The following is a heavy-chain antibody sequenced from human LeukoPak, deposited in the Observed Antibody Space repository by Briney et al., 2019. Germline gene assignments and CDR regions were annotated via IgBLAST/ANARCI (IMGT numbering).Heavy chain of an antibody. CDR2: INPNSGGT. V-gene: IGHV1-2*02. Sequence: GASVKVSCKASGYTFTGYYMHWVRQAPGQGLEWMGWINPNSGGTNYAQKFQGRVTMTRDTSISTAYMELSRLRSDDTAVYYCARVGATGTTSPFDYWGQGTLATVSS. J-gene: IGHJ4*02. CDR1: GYTFTGYY. D-gene: IGHD1-1*01. CDR3: ARVGATGTTSPFDY.